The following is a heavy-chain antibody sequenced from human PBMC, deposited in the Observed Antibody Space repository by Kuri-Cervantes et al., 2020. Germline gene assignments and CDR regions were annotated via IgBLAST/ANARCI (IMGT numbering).Heavy chain of an antibody. V-gene: IGHV4-59*01. J-gene: IGHJ4*02. CDR1: GGSISSYY. D-gene: IGHD3-22*01. CDR2: IYYSGST. Sequence: SETLSLTCTVSGGSISSYYWSWIRQPPGKGLEWIGYIYYSGSTNYNPSLKSRATISVDTSKNQFSLKLSSVTAADTAVYYCAGERRYYDSSGYYPLFDYWGQGTLVTVSS. CDR3: AGERRYYDSSGYYPLFDY.